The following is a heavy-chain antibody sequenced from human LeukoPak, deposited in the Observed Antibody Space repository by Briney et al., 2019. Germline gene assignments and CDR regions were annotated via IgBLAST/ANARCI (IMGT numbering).Heavy chain of an antibody. CDR2: IWYDGSNK. CDR1: GFTFRSYG. Sequence: GGSLRLSCAASGFTFRSYGKHWVRQAPGKGLEWVAVIWYDGSNKYYADSVKGRFTISRDNSKNTLYLQMNSLRAEDTAVYYCAASYDFWSGSTSFDYWGQGTLVTVSS. CDR3: AASYDFWSGSTSFDY. V-gene: IGHV3-33*01. J-gene: IGHJ4*02. D-gene: IGHD3-3*01.